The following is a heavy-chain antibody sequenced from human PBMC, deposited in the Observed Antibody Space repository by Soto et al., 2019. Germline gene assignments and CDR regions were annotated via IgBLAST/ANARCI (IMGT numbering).Heavy chain of an antibody. V-gene: IGHV3-23*01. D-gene: IGHD2-2*01. CDR2: ISDNGGST. CDR3: AKGLVPAAKTSLNDY. CDR1: VFTFSNYA. J-gene: IGHJ4*02. Sequence: WWSLRLFCSASVFTFSNYAMTWFRQAPGKGLEWVSTISDNGGSTFYADSVKGRFAISRDNSRKTLYLQMNSLRAEDTAVYYCAKGLVPAAKTSLNDYWGQGTLVTVSS.